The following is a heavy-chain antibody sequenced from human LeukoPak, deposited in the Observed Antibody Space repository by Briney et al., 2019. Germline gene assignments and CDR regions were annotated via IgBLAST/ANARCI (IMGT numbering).Heavy chain of an antibody. J-gene: IGHJ4*02. CDR3: ARDLVGRYCSSTSCTTIDYFDH. D-gene: IGHD2-2*01. Sequence: GGSLRLSCAASGFTFSSYSMNWVRQAPGKGLEWVSSISSSSSYIYYADSVKGRFTISRDNAKNSLYLQMNSLRAEDTAVYYCARDLVGRYCSSTSCTTIDYFDHWGQGTLVTVSS. CDR2: ISSSSSYI. V-gene: IGHV3-21*01. CDR1: GFTFSSYS.